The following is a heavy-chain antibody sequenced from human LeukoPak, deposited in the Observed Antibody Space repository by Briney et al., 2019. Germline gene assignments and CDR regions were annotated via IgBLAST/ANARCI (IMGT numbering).Heavy chain of an antibody. CDR3: GSGWHGNFDY. CDR1: GFTFSSYG. CDR2: ISYDGSNK. V-gene: IGHV3-30*03. Sequence: GGSLRLSCAASGFTFSSYGMHWVRQAPGKGLEWVAVISYDGSNKYYADSVKGRFTISRDNSKNTLYLQMSSLRAEDTAVYYCGSGWHGNFDYWGQGTLVTVSS. J-gene: IGHJ4*02. D-gene: IGHD6-19*01.